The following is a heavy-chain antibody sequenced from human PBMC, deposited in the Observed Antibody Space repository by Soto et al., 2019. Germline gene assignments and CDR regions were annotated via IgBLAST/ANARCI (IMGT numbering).Heavy chain of an antibody. CDR3: ARDRVIVVVPAAPHYYYYYYGMDV. Sequence: PGGSLRLSCAASGFTVSSNYMNWVRQAPGKGLEWVSIIYSDGTTSYADSVKGRFTISRDNFKNTLHLQMNSLRAEDTAVYYCARDRVIVVVPAAPHYYYYYYGMDVWGQGTTVTVSS. V-gene: IGHV3-53*01. CDR1: GFTVSSNY. J-gene: IGHJ6*02. CDR2: IYSDGTT. D-gene: IGHD2-2*01.